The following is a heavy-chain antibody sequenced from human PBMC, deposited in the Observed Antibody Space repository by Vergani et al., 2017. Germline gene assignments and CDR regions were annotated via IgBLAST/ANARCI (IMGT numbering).Heavy chain of an antibody. D-gene: IGHD3-9*01. Sequence: QVQLQESGPGLVKPSETLSLTCTVSGGSISSYYWSWIRQPPGKGLEWIGYIYYSGSTNYNPSLKSRVTISVDTSKNQFSLKLISVTAADTAVYYCARGDDILTGPMGGVAFDIWGQGTMVTVSS. CDR1: GGSISSYY. J-gene: IGHJ3*02. CDR3: ARGDDILTGPMGGVAFDI. CDR2: IYYSGST. V-gene: IGHV4-59*01.